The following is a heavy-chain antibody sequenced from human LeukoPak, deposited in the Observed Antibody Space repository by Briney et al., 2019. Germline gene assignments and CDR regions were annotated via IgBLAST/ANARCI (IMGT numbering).Heavy chain of an antibody. CDR1: GYTFIKYG. CDR3: VRDNLPGGSAGNFFDS. CDR2: ITGDSGKT. D-gene: IGHD3-16*01. V-gene: IGHV1-18*01. Sequence: ASVKVSCKASGYTFIKYGIAWVRQAPGQGPEWMGWITGDSGKTLYAQNLQDRVTLTTDTSTGTAYMELRSLRSDDTAVYYCVRDNLPGGSAGNFFDSWGQGTPVTVTS. J-gene: IGHJ4*02.